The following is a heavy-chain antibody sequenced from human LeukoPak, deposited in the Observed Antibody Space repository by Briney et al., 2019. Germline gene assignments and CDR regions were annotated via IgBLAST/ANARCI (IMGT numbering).Heavy chain of an antibody. Sequence: GGSLRLSCAASGFTFSSYEMNWVRQAPGKGLEWVSYISSSGSTIYYADSVKGRFTISRDDSKNMLYLQLNSLRAEDTAVYYCAKGFDPDGYWGQGTLVTVSS. CDR2: ISSSGSTI. D-gene: IGHD3-9*01. CDR3: AKGFDPDGY. J-gene: IGHJ4*02. CDR1: GFTFSSYE. V-gene: IGHV3-48*03.